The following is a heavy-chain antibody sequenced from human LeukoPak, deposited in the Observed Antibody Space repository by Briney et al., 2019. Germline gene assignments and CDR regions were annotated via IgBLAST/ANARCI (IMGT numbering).Heavy chain of an antibody. CDR1: GYSFTSYG. D-gene: IGHD2-15*01. CDR2: ISAYNGNT. J-gene: IGHJ4*02. V-gene: IGHV1-18*01. Sequence: ASVKVSCKASGYSFTSYGITWVRQAPGQGLEWMGWISAYNGNTNYAQNLQGRVTMTTDTSTSTAYMELRSLRSDDTAMYYCARDQEGSLGYCSGGSCYEFDYWGQGTLVTVPS. CDR3: ARDQEGSLGYCSGGSCYEFDY.